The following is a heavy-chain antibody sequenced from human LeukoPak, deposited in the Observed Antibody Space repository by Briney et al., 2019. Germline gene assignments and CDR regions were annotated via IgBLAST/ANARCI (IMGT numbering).Heavy chain of an antibody. CDR3: AKYRGFGDSYDS. CDR2: ISGSGDRT. D-gene: IGHD3-10*01. J-gene: IGHJ4*02. Sequence: GGSLRLSCAASGFPFSRKDMSWVRQAPGKGLEWVSSISGSGDRTYYADSVKGRFTISRDTSKNTLYLEMSSLRVEDAAVYYCAKYRGFGDSYDSWGQGTLVTVSS. CDR1: GFPFSRKD. V-gene: IGHV3-23*01.